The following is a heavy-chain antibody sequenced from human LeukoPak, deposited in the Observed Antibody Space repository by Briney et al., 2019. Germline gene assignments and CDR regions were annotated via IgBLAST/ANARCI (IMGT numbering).Heavy chain of an antibody. CDR3: ARDLRSVVAGGAFDI. Sequence: PSETLSLTCTVSGGSISSSSYYWSWIRQPPGKGLEWIGYIYYSGSTNYNPSLKSRVTISVDTSKNQFSLKLSSVTAADTAVYYCARDLRSVVAGGAFDIWGQGTMVTVSS. V-gene: IGHV4-61*01. CDR2: IYYSGST. CDR1: GGSISSSSYY. D-gene: IGHD2-15*01. J-gene: IGHJ3*02.